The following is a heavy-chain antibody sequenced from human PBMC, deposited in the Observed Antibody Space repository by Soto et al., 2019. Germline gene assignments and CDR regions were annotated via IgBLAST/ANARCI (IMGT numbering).Heavy chain of an antibody. Sequence: WGSLRLSCAASGFTFISYAIHCFRHSPCKWLEWVAVISYDGSNKYYADSVKGRFTISRDNSKNTLYLQMNSLRAEDTAVYYCARDVGWRPYYYYYGMDVWGQGTTVTVSS. D-gene: IGHD6-19*01. V-gene: IGHV3-30-3*01. CDR3: ARDVGWRPYYYYYGMDV. CDR1: GFTFISYA. J-gene: IGHJ6*02. CDR2: ISYDGSNK.